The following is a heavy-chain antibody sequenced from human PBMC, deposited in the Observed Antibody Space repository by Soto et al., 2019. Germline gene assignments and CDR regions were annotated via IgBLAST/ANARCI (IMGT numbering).Heavy chain of an antibody. CDR3: ARIPYCSGGSCYFSYSVDYYGMDV. CDR1: GGSISSYY. Sequence: SETLSLTCTVSGGSISSYYWSWIRQPPGKGLEWIGYIYYSGSTNYNPSLKSRVTISVDTSKNQFSLKLSSVTAADTAVYYCARIPYCSGGSCYFSYSVDYYGMDVWGQGTTVTVSS. D-gene: IGHD2-15*01. CDR2: IYYSGST. V-gene: IGHV4-59*01. J-gene: IGHJ6*02.